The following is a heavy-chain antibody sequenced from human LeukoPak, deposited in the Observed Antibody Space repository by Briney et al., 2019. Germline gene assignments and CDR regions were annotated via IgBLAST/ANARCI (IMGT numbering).Heavy chain of an antibody. Sequence: ASVKVSCKASGYTFTMYYIHWVRQAPGQGLEWMGWINPNSGGTNYAQKFQGRVTMTRDTSISTAYMELSRLRSDDTAVYYCARYYYDSSGYSLIDYWGQGTLVTVSP. D-gene: IGHD3-22*01. CDR1: GYTFTMYY. J-gene: IGHJ4*02. V-gene: IGHV1-2*02. CDR3: ARYYYDSSGYSLIDY. CDR2: INPNSGGT.